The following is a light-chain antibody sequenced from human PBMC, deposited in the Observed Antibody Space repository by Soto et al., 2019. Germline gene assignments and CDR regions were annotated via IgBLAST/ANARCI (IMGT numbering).Light chain of an antibody. CDR2: DAS. V-gene: IGKV1-5*01. CDR3: QQYNTYST. J-gene: IGKJ5*01. Sequence: DIQMTQSPSTLSASGGDIVSIACRASQTITRWMAWYQQKPGKAPKLLIYDASTLESGVPSRFSGSRSGTEFTLTISSLQPDDFATYYCQQYNTYSTFGQGTRLEIK. CDR1: QTITRW.